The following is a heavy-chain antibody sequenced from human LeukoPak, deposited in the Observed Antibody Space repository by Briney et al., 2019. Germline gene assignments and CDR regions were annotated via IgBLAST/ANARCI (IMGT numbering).Heavy chain of an antibody. D-gene: IGHD3-10*01. Sequence: GGSLRLSCAASGFTVSSNYMSWVRQAPGKGLEWVSVIYSGGSTYYADSVKGRFTISRDNSKNTLYLQMSSLRAEDTAVYYCARKPSETYYYGSGSYGMDVWGQGTTVTVSS. CDR2: IYSGGST. V-gene: IGHV3-66*01. CDR1: GFTVSSNY. CDR3: ARKPSETYYYGSGSYGMDV. J-gene: IGHJ6*02.